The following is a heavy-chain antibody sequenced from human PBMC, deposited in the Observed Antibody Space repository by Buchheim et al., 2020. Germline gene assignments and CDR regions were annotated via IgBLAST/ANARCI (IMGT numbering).Heavy chain of an antibody. Sequence: VQLVESGGGLVKPGGSLRLSCAASGFTFSSYSMNWVRQAPGKGLEWVAVISYDGSNKYYADSVKGRFTISRDNSKNTLYLQMNSLRAEDTAVYYCAKPYYYDSSGYYYNAEYFQHWGQGTL. CDR2: ISYDGSNK. V-gene: IGHV3-30*18. J-gene: IGHJ1*01. CDR3: AKPYYYDSSGYYYNAEYFQH. CDR1: GFTFSSYS. D-gene: IGHD3-22*01.